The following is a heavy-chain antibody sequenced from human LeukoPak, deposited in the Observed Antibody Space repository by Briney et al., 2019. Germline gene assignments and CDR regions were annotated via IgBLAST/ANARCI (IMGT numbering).Heavy chain of an antibody. V-gene: IGHV3-23*01. CDR1: GFTFSSYA. CDR2: ISGSGGST. Sequence: GGSLRLSCAASGFTFSSYAMSWVRQAPGKGLEWVSAISGSGGSTYYADSVKGRFTISRDNSKNTPYLQMNSLRAEDTAVYYCAKDGVDTSYFDYWGQGTLVTVSS. CDR3: AKDGVDTSYFDY. D-gene: IGHD3-10*01. J-gene: IGHJ4*02.